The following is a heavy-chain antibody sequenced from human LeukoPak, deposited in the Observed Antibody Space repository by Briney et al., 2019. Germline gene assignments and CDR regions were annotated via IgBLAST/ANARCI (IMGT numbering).Heavy chain of an antibody. CDR1: GGSISSSNNYY. Sequence: SEALSLTCTVSGGSISSSNNYYWGWSRQPPGKGLEWIGTIYYSGRIYHNPPLKSRVTISVDTPGNQFSLKLRSVTAADTAVYYCARLECGGGSSHSGYWGQGTLVSVSS. CDR3: ARLECGGGSSHSGY. J-gene: IGHJ4*02. D-gene: IGHD2-15*01. V-gene: IGHV4-39*01. CDR2: IYYSGRI.